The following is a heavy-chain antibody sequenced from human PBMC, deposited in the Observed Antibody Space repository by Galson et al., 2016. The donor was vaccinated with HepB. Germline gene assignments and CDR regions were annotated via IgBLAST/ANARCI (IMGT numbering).Heavy chain of an antibody. CDR1: GFTLTSYA. J-gene: IGHJ3*02. CDR2: INVGNGNT. CDR3: AREHDIWTSYACDI. D-gene: IGHD3/OR15-3a*01. Sequence: SVKVSCKASGFTLTSYAIKWVRQAPGQRLEWMGRINVGNGNTKYSEKFQGRVTITRDTSASTVYMELSSLRSEDTAVYYCAREHDIWTSYACDIWGQGTMITVSS. V-gene: IGHV1-3*01.